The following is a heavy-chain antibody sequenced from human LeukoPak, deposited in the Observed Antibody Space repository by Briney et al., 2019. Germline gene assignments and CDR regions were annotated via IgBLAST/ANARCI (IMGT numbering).Heavy chain of an antibody. D-gene: IGHD2-15*01. J-gene: IGHJ2*01. V-gene: IGHV3-21*01. CDR2: ISSSSSYI. CDR1: GFTFSSYS. Sequence: PGGSLRLSCAASGFTFSSYSMNWVRQAPGKGLEWVSSISSSSSYIYYADSVKGRFTISRDNAKNSLYLQMNSLRAEDTAVYYCARMGYCSGGSCQEYWYFDLWGRGTLVTVSS. CDR3: ARMGYCSGGSCQEYWYFDL.